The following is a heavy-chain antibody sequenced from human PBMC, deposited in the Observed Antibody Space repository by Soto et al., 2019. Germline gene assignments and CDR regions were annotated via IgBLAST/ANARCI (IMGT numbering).Heavy chain of an antibody. CDR1: GYSISRGYY. J-gene: IGHJ4*02. CDR3: ARDDRDSTSPTFDY. D-gene: IGHD6-6*01. V-gene: IGHV4-38-2*02. CDR2: VYLSGVT. Sequence: SETLSLTCAVSGYSISRGYYWGWIRQSPGKGLEWIGSVYLSGVTYFNPSLKSRVTISVDTSKNQFSLKPNSMTAADTAVYYCARDDRDSTSPTFDYWGQGVLVTVSS.